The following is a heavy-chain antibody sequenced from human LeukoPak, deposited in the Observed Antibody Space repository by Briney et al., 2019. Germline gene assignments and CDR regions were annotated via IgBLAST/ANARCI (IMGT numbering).Heavy chain of an antibody. CDR2: MNPNSGNT. Sequence: ASVKVSCKASGYTFTGYYMHWVRQAPGQGLEWMGWMNPNSGNTGYAQKFQGRVTITRNTSISTAYMELSSLRSEDTAVYYCARGPPTIVGATPNWFDPWGQGTLVTVSS. J-gene: IGHJ5*02. V-gene: IGHV1-8*03. CDR3: ARGPPTIVGATPNWFDP. CDR1: GYTFTGYY. D-gene: IGHD1-26*01.